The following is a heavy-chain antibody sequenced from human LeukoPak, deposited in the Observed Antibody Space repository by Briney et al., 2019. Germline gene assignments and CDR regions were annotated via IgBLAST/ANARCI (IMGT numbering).Heavy chain of an antibody. CDR3: ARGEYDLLTGVYDTYGIDV. CDR2: ISYDGNYK. Sequence: GGSLRLSCVASGFIFSSYALHWVRQAPGKGPEWVAVISYDGNYKYYADSVKGRFTISRDNSKNTLFLQMNSLRPEDTAVYYCARGEYDLLTGVYDTYGIDVWGQGTTVTVSS. V-gene: IGHV3-30-3*01. J-gene: IGHJ6*02. CDR1: GFIFSSYA. D-gene: IGHD3-9*01.